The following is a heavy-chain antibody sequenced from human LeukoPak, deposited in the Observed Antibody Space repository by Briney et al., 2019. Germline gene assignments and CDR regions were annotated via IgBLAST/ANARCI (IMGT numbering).Heavy chain of an antibody. J-gene: IGHJ6*02. CDR3: AKTFSGSSYYYGMDV. Sequence: PGGSLRLSCAASGFTFSSYSMNWVRQAPGKGLEWVSHITASGTAMFYADSVKGRFTISRDNSKNTLYLQMNSLRAEDTAVYYCAKTFSGSSYYYGMDVWGQGTTVTVSS. CDR2: ITASGTAM. D-gene: IGHD3-10*01. V-gene: IGHV3-23*01. CDR1: GFTFSSYS.